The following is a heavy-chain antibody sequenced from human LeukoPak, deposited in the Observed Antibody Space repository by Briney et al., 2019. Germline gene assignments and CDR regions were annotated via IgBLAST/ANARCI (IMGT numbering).Heavy chain of an antibody. CDR2: ISAYNGNT. J-gene: IGHJ4*02. V-gene: IGHV1-18*01. Sequence: ASVKVSCKASGYTFTSYGISWVRQAPGQGLEWMGWISAYNGNTNYAQKLQGRVTMTTDTSTSTAHMELRSLRSDDTAVYYCARDTNYYDSRVFDYWGQGTLVTVSS. D-gene: IGHD3-22*01. CDR3: ARDTNYYDSRVFDY. CDR1: GYTFTSYG.